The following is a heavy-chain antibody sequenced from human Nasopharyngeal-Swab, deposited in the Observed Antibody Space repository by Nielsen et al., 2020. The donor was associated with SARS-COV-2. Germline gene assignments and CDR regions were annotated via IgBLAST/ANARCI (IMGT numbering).Heavy chain of an antibody. D-gene: IGHD4-17*01. V-gene: IGHV4-39*07. Sequence: SETLSLTCVVSGASISNRNNYWGWIRQSPGKGLEWIGTVFSSGSTYNPSLRSRVTMSVDTSKNQFSLKLTSVTAADTAVYYCARDKSGDYLGLPFDHWGRGTLVTVSS. CDR3: ARDKSGDYLGLPFDH. J-gene: IGHJ4*02. CDR1: GASISNRNNY. CDR2: VFSSGST.